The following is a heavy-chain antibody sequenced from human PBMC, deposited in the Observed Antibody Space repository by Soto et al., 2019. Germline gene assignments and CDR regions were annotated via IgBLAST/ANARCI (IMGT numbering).Heavy chain of an antibody. CDR2: ISYDGSNK. D-gene: IGHD2-15*01. J-gene: IGHJ4*02. V-gene: IGHV3-30*18. CDR1: GFTFSSYG. CDR3: AKDRRKVVVAAPFDY. Sequence: QVQLVESGGGVVQPGRSLRLSCAASGFTFSSYGMHWVRQAPGKGLEWEAVISYDGSNKYYADSVKGRFTISRDNSKNTLYLQMNSLRAEDTAVYYCAKDRRKVVVAAPFDYWGQGTLVTVSS.